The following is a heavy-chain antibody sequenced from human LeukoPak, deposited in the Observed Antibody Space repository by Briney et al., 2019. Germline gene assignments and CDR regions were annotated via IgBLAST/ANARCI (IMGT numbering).Heavy chain of an antibody. D-gene: IGHD3-16*01. CDR1: GFTFTTYW. Sequence: GGSVRLSCVASGFTFTTYWMHWVRQAPGKGLVWVSRINGDGSNSNYADSVKGRFTISRDNARNTLYLQMNGLRAEDTALYYCARTSPTSHFDLWGQGTLVTVSS. V-gene: IGHV3-74*01. CDR3: ARTSPTSHFDL. J-gene: IGHJ4*02. CDR2: INGDGSNS.